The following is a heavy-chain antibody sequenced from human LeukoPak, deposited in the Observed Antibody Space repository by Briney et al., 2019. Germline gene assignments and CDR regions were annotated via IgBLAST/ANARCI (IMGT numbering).Heavy chain of an antibody. CDR3: ARYSDSSYTD. Sequence: PGGSLRLSCAASGVTFSNYAMHWVRQAPGKGLEYVLAISTDGGGTYYANSVKGRFTISRDNSKNTLYLQMDSLRGDDMAVYYCARYSDSSYTDWGQGTLVTVSS. D-gene: IGHD6-6*01. CDR2: ISTDGGGT. V-gene: IGHV3-64*01. CDR1: GVTFSNYA. J-gene: IGHJ4*02.